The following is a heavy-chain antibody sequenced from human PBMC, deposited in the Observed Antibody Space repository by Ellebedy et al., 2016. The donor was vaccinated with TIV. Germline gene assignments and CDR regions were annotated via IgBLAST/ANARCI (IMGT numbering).Heavy chain of an antibody. V-gene: IGHV3-33*08. Sequence: GESLKISCAASGFTFSSYWMHWVRQAPGKGLEWVAVIRFDGQKKYYADSVKGRFTISRDNSKKTLYLQMDSLRADDTAVYFCARDLWELHFEYYFDYWGQGTLVTVSS. CDR1: GFTFSSYW. J-gene: IGHJ4*02. D-gene: IGHD1-26*01. CDR2: IRFDGQKK. CDR3: ARDLWELHFEYYFDY.